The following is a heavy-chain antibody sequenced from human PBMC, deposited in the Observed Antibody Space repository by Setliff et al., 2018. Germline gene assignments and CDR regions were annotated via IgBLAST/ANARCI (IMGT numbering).Heavy chain of an antibody. D-gene: IGHD3-3*01. J-gene: IGHJ5*02. CDR3: ARDFRRISIYGVDENEKGFDP. V-gene: IGHV1-18*04. Sequence: ASVKVSCKASGYTFTDFGINWVRQAPGQGLEWVGWISPYTGNTYSAQRFQGRVTLTTDTSASTAYMELSGLRSEDTAVYYCARDFRRISIYGVDENEKGFDPWGQGTLVTVSS. CDR1: GYTFTDFG. CDR2: ISPYTGNT.